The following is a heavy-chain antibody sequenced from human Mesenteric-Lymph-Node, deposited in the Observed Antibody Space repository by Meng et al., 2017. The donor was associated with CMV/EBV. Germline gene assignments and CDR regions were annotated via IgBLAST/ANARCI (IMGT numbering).Heavy chain of an antibody. D-gene: IGHD3-22*01. V-gene: IGHV4-4*02. CDR2: IYHSGST. Sequence: ISSSNWWSWVRQPPGKGLEWIGEIYHSGSTNYSPSLKSRVTISVDKSKNQFSLKLSSVTAADTAVYYCAMTAYYYDSSGYADYYFDYWGQGTLVTVSS. CDR3: AMTAYYYDSSGYADYYFDY. J-gene: IGHJ4*02. CDR1: ISSSNW.